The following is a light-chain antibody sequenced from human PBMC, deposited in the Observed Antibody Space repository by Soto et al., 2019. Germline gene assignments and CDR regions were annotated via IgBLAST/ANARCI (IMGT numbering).Light chain of an antibody. Sequence: DIQMTQSPSSLSASVGDRVTITCRASQNINSYVNWYQQKPGKAPKLLIYAASSLQSGVPSRFSGSESVTDFTLTISRLQPEDFATYYCQQTYSNPPWTFGQGTKVEVK. CDR2: AAS. CDR1: QNINSY. CDR3: QQTYSNPPWT. V-gene: IGKV1-39*01. J-gene: IGKJ1*01.